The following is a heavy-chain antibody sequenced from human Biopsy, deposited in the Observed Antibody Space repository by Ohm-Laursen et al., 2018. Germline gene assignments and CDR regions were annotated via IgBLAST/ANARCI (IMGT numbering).Heavy chain of an antibody. D-gene: IGHD1-26*01. V-gene: IGHV1-69*01. CDR1: GGTFINYA. CDR3: RRGPHSGSHSSIDY. CDR2: IITKFGTA. J-gene: IGHJ4*02. Sequence: SSVKASYKVSGGTFINYAISWARQAPGQGLEWKGGIITKFGTANYAQMFQARVTISADESTSMSYMGLSSVATEVSAIYYCRRGPHSGSHSSIDYWGRGTLVTVSS.